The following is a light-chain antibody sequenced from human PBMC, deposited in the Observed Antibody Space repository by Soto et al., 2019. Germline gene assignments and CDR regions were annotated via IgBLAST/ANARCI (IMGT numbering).Light chain of an antibody. J-gene: IGKJ5*01. CDR2: AAS. CDR3: QQSYTTPIT. Sequence: DIQMTQSPSSLSASVGDRVIITCRASQTISSHLNWYQQKPGKAPNLLVYAASSLQSGVPSRFTGSGSGTDFTLTISSLQPEDFATYFCQQSYTTPITFGHGTDWRL. CDR1: QTISSH. V-gene: IGKV1-39*01.